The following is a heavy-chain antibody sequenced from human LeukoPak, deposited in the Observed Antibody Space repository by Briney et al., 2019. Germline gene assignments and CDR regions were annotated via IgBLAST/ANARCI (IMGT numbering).Heavy chain of an antibody. CDR2: IYSGGST. CDR1: GFTVSSNY. J-gene: IGHJ4*02. CDR3: ARGGWGTYDPGNLDF. Sequence: GGSLRPSCAASGFTVSSNYMSWVRQAPGKGLEWVSIIYSGGSTYYADSVKGRFTISRDNSKNTLYLQINSLRAEDTALYYCARGGWGTYDPGNLDFWGQGTLVTVPS. D-gene: IGHD6-19*01. V-gene: IGHV3-66*01.